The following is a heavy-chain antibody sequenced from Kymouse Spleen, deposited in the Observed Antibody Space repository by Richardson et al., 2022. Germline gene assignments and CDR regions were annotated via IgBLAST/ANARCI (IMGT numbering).Heavy chain of an antibody. J-gene: IGHJ5*02. Sequence: EVQLVESGGGLVQPGGSLRLSCAASGFTFSSYWMSWVRQAPGKGLEWVANIKQDGSEKYYVDSVKGRFTISRDNAKNSLYLQMNSLRAEDTAVYYCARVRTTVTTNWFDPWGQGTLVTVSS. V-gene: IGHV3-7*01. CDR3: ARVRTTVTTNWFDP. D-gene: IGHD4-11,IGHD4-11*01. CDR1: GFTFSSYW. CDR2: IKQDGSEK.